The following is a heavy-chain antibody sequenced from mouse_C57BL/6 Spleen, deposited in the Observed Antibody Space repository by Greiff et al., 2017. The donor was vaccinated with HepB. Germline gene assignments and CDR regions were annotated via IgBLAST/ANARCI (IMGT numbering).Heavy chain of an antibody. CDR1: GFTFTDYY. CDR3: ASSYDGCYEAWFAY. CDR2: IRNKANGYTT. Sequence: DVKLVESGGGLVQPGGSLSLSCAASGFTFTDYYMSWVRQPPGKALEWLGFIRNKANGYTTEYSASVKGRFTISRDNSQSILYLQMNALRAEDSATYYCASSYDGCYEAWFAYWGQGTLVTVSA. D-gene: IGHD2-3*01. V-gene: IGHV7-3*01. J-gene: IGHJ3*01.